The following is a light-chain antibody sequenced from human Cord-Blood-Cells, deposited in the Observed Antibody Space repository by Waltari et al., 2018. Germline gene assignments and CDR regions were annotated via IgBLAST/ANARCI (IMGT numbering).Light chain of an antibody. V-gene: IGLV3-25*03. CDR1: ALPKQY. CDR2: KDS. CDR3: QSADSSGTYV. Sequence: SYELTQPPSVSVSPGQTARITCSGDALPKQYAYWYQQKPGQAPVLLIYKDSERPSGIPERFAGCRSGTTGTLTISGVQAEDEADYYCQSADSSGTYVFGTGTKVTVL. J-gene: IGLJ1*01.